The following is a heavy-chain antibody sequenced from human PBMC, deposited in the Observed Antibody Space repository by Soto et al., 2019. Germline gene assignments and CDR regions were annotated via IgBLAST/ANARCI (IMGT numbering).Heavy chain of an antibody. J-gene: IGHJ4*02. CDR3: ARQKGGYYYDRSGYFFDY. CDR2: IYYSGST. D-gene: IGHD3-22*01. CDR1: GGSISSSSYY. Sequence: SETLSLTGTVSGGSISSSSYYWGWIRQPPGKGLGWIGSIYYSGSTYYNPSLKSRVTISVDTSKNQFSLKLSSVTAADTAVYYCARQKGGYYYDRSGYFFDYWGRGTLVPVSS. V-gene: IGHV4-39*01.